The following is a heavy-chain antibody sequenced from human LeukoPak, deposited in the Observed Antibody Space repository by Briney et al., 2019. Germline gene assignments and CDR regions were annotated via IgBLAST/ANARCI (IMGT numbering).Heavy chain of an antibody. Sequence: GASVKVSCKASGYTFTSYAMNWVRQAPGQGLEWMGWINTNTGNPTCAQGFTGRFVFSLDTSVSTAYLQISSLKAEDTAVYYCARGDDFWSGYRVWYYYYYMDVWGKGTTVTVSS. CDR1: GYTFTSYA. D-gene: IGHD3-3*01. CDR2: INTNTGNP. CDR3: ARGDDFWSGYRVWYYYYYMDV. V-gene: IGHV7-4-1*02. J-gene: IGHJ6*03.